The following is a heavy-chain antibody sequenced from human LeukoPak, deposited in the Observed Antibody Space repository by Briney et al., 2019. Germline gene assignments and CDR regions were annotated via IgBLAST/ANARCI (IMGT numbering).Heavy chain of an antibody. J-gene: IGHJ4*02. CDR2: ISYSGDNRGGNT. CDR1: GFTFKIYT. D-gene: IGHD3-3*01. Sequence: PGGSLRLSCAAFGFTFKIYTMNWVRQAPGKGLEWLSSISYSGDNRGGNTYYADSVRGRFSISRDTSQNTVFLQMSSLGVDDTAAYYCVGTFTVFGVVATIAWGQGTLVTVSS. V-gene: IGHV3-23*01. CDR3: VGTFTVFGVVATIA.